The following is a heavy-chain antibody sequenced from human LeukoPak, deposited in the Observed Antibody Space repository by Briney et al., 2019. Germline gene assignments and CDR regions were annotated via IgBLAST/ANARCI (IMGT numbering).Heavy chain of an antibody. J-gene: IGHJ3*02. V-gene: IGHV3-48*04. D-gene: IGHD5-18*01. Sequence: PGGSLRLSCAASGFTFSSYSMNWVRQAPGKGLEWVSYITGSSSTIYYADSVKGRFTISRDNAKDSLYLQMNSLRAEDTAVYYCASPKMWIQLWDDAFDIWGQGTMVTVSS. CDR2: ITGSSSTI. CDR1: GFTFSSYS. CDR3: ASPKMWIQLWDDAFDI.